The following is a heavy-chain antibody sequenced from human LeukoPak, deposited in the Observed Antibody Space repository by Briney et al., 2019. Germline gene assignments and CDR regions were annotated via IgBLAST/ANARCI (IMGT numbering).Heavy chain of an antibody. CDR3: ARADYAPYYYYYMDV. V-gene: IGHV4-4*02. J-gene: IGHJ6*03. D-gene: IGHD4-17*01. CDR2: IYHSGST. Sequence: PSETLSLTCAVSGGSISSSNWWSWVRQPPGKGLEWIGEIYHSGSTNYNPSLKSRVTISVDKSKNQFSLKLSSVIAADTAVYYCARADYAPYYYYYMDVWGKGTTVTVSS. CDR1: GGSISSSNW.